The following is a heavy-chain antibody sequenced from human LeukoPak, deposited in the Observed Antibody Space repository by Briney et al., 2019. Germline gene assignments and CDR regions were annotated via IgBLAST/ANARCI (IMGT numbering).Heavy chain of an antibody. Sequence: SETLSLTCTVSGGSISSSSYYWGWIRQPPGKGLEWIGSIYYSGSTYYNPSLKSRVTISVDTSKNQFSLQLNSMTPEDTAAYYCVRDTWEDWKYKGPLDYWGQGTLVTVSS. CDR1: GGSISSSSYY. CDR2: IYYSGST. V-gene: IGHV4-39*02. D-gene: IGHD1-7*01. CDR3: VRDTWEDWKYKGPLDY. J-gene: IGHJ4*02.